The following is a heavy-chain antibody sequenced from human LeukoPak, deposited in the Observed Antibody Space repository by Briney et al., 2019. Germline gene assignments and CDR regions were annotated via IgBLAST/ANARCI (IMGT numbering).Heavy chain of an antibody. D-gene: IGHD3/OR15-3a*01. Sequence: ASVKVSCKASGYTFTSYAMNWVRQAPGQGLEWMGWINTNIGNPTYAQGFTGRFVFSLDTSASTAYLQISSLKAEDTAVYYCARDHDVSTNWRYYYYMDVWGKGTTVTVSS. V-gene: IGHV7-4-1*02. CDR2: INTNIGNP. CDR3: ARDHDVSTNWRYYYYMDV. J-gene: IGHJ6*03. CDR1: GYTFTSYA.